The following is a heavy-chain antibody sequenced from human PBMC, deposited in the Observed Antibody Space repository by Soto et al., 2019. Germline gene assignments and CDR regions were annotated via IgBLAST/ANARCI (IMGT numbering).Heavy chain of an antibody. J-gene: IGHJ5*02. CDR3: AKDTRPITMIVVVITTEVDP. D-gene: IGHD3-22*01. CDR2: ISGSGGST. CDR1: GFTFSSYA. Sequence: GGSLRLSCAASGFTFSSYAMSWVRQAPGKGLEWVSAISGSGGSTYYADSVKGRFTISRDNSKNTLYLQMNSLRAEDTAVYYCAKDTRPITMIVVVITTEVDPWGQGTLVTVSS. V-gene: IGHV3-23*01.